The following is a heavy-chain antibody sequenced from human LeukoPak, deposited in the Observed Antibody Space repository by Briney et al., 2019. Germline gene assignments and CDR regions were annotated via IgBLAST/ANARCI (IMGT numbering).Heavy chain of an antibody. J-gene: IGHJ4*02. D-gene: IGHD5-12*01. V-gene: IGHV3-7*01. Sequence: GGSLRLSCEASGFTFSGYWMAWVRQAPGKGLEWVAHINQDGSEEHYMDSAKARFTISRDNAKNSLSLQMNSLRAEDTAVYYCVRDGGVSGYDLLDYWGQGTLVTVSS. CDR3: VRDGGVSGYDLLDY. CDR2: INQDGSEE. CDR1: GFTFSGYW.